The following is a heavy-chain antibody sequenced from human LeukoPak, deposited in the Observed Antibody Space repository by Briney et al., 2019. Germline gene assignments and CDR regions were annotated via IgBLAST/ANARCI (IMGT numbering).Heavy chain of an antibody. J-gene: IGHJ1*01. Sequence: PGGSLRLSCAASGFTFSSYAMYWVRQAPGKGPEWVAVISYDGSNKYYADSVKGRFTTSRDNSKNTLYLQMSSLRSEDTAVYYCARDLDYYDSSGPRGEYFQHWGQGTLVTVSS. CDR2: ISYDGSNK. D-gene: IGHD3-22*01. V-gene: IGHV3-30-3*01. CDR3: ARDLDYYDSSGPRGEYFQH. CDR1: GFTFSSYA.